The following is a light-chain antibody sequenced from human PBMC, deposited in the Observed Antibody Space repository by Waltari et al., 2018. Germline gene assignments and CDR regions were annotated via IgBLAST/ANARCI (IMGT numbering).Light chain of an antibody. CDR2: DDK. J-gene: IGLJ2*01. Sequence: QSVLTQPPSLSGAPGQRVTIPCSGRSSNIGAGYPVHCYQQFPGTAPKLIIHDDKDRPSGVPDRFSGSTSGTSATLAITDLQAEDEASYYCQSFDRGLSEYVFGGGTQVTVL. CDR3: QSFDRGLSEYV. V-gene: IGLV1-40*01. CDR1: SSNIGAGYP.